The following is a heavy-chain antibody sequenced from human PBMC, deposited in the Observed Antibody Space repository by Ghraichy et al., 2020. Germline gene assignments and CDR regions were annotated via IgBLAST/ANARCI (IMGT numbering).Heavy chain of an antibody. Sequence: SVKVSCKASGGTFSSYAISWVRQAPGQGLEWMGGIIPIFGTANYAQKFQGRVTITADESTSTAYMELSSLRSEDTAVYYCAREPGVENAVTTGLRYGMDVWGQGTTVTVSS. CDR3: AREPGVENAVTTGLRYGMDV. D-gene: IGHD4-17*01. V-gene: IGHV1-69*13. CDR2: IIPIFGTA. CDR1: GGTFSSYA. J-gene: IGHJ6*02.